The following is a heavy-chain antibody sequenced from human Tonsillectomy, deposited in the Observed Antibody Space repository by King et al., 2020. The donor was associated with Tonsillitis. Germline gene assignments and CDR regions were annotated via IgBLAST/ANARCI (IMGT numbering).Heavy chain of an antibody. CDR2: IYPSGST. D-gene: IGHD6-13*01. CDR3: ARVLARAWFDP. V-gene: IGHV4-61*02. J-gene: IGHJ5*02. Sequence: VQLQESGPGLVKPSQTLSLTFTVSGGSISSGSYYWSWIRQPAGKGLEWVGHIYPSGSTNYNPSLKSRVTISVDTSKNQFSLRLSTVTAADTAVYYCARVLARAWFDPWGQGTLVTVSS. CDR1: GGSISSGSYY.